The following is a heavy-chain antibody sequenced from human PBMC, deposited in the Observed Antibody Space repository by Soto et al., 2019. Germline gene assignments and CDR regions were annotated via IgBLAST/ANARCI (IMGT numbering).Heavy chain of an antibody. V-gene: IGHV3-33*01. CDR3: ARDRSIVATTSKFDY. Sequence: GGSLRLSCAASGFTFSSYGMHWVRQAPGKGLEWVAVIWYDGSNKYYADSVKGRFTISRDNSKNTLYLQMNSLRAEDTAVYYCARDRSIVATTSKFDYWGQGTLVTVSS. D-gene: IGHD5-12*01. CDR2: IWYDGSNK. J-gene: IGHJ4*02. CDR1: GFTFSSYG.